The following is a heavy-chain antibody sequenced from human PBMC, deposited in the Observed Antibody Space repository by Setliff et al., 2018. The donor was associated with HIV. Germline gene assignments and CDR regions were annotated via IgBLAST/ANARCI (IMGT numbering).Heavy chain of an antibody. CDR2: IIPVFGTI. CDR1: GYSFNTYG. J-gene: IGHJ6*03. Sequence: ASVKVSCKTSGYSFNTYGIGWMRQAPGQGLEWMGGIIPVFGTINYAQKFQGRVKITADESTSTAYMQLTSLRSEDTAVYYCARGTWPIGSHTYYYYMDVWGKGTTVTVSS. D-gene: IGHD2-15*01. V-gene: IGHV1-69*13. CDR3: ARGTWPIGSHTYYYYMDV.